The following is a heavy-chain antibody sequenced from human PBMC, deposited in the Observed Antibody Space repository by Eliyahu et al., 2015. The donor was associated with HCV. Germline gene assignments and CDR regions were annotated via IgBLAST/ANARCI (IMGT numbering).Heavy chain of an antibody. J-gene: IGHJ3*02. Sequence: EVQLVESGGRLVQPGGSLRLSCAASGFTFSNYYMNWVRQAPGKGLEWVANXKGDASETFYXDSVKGRFTIPRDNDENSVYLQIESLRAEDTAMYYCARENMIEVGGFDIWGQGTMVTVSS. CDR3: ARENMIEVGGFDI. CDR1: GFTFSNYY. CDR2: XKGDASET. D-gene: IGHD3-22*01. V-gene: IGHV3-7*01.